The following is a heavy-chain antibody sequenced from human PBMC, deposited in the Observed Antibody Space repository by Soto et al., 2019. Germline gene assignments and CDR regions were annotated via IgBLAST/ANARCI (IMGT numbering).Heavy chain of an antibody. CDR3: VRDWNSNA. V-gene: IGHV3-11*01. D-gene: IGHD1-7*01. CDR2: ITNSGTI. CDR1: GFTFSDYY. J-gene: IGHJ5*02. Sequence: QVRLVESGGGLVKPGGSLRLSCAASGFTFSDYYMSWIRQAPGKGLEWVSYITNSGTIYYADSVKGRFTISRDNAKKSLFLQMNSLRAEDTALYYCVRDWNSNAWGQGTLVTVSS.